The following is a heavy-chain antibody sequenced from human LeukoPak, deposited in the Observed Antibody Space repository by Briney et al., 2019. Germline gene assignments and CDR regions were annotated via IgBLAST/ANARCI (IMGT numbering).Heavy chain of an antibody. Sequence: PSETLSLTCTVSGGSISSYYWSWIRQPPGKGLEGIGYIYYSGSTNYNPSLKSRVTISVDTSKNQFSLKLSSVTAADTAVYYCARITYCSGGSCIDYWGQGTLVTVSS. V-gene: IGHV4-59*01. CDR1: GGSISSYY. CDR2: IYYSGST. D-gene: IGHD2-15*01. CDR3: ARITYCSGGSCIDY. J-gene: IGHJ4*02.